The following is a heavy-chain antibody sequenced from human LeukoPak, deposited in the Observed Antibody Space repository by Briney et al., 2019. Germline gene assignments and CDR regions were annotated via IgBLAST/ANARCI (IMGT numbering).Heavy chain of an antibody. CDR1: GFTFSSYS. CDR3: AREPYGGGAFDI. J-gene: IGHJ3*02. CDR2: ISSSSIYI. D-gene: IGHD4-23*01. Sequence: SGGSLRLSCAASGFTFSSYSMNWVRQAPGKGLEWVSSISSSSIYIYYADSVKGRFTISRDNAKNSLYLQMNSLRAEDTAVCYCAREPYGGGAFDIWGQGTMVTVSS. V-gene: IGHV3-21*01.